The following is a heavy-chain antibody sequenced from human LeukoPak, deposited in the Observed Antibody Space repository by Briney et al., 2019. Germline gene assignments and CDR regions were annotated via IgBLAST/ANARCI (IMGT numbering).Heavy chain of an antibody. V-gene: IGHV4-59*08. CDR2: IYYSGST. J-gene: IGHJ4*02. D-gene: IGHD3-22*01. CDR3: ARQPSYYYDSSGYSYYFDY. CDR1: GGSISSYY. Sequence: PSETLSLTCTVSGGSISSYYWSWIRQPPGKGLEWIGYIYYSGSTNYNPSLKSRVTISVYTSKNQFSLKLSSVTAADTAVYYCARQPSYYYDSSGYSYYFDYWGQGTLVTVSS.